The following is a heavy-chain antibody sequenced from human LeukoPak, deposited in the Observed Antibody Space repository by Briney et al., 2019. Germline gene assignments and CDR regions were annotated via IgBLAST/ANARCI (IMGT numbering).Heavy chain of an antibody. D-gene: IGHD3-22*01. CDR2: IKSKADGGTT. CDR1: GFTFDNAW. J-gene: IGHJ4*02. Sequence: GGSLRLSCAASGFTFDNAWMSWVRQAPGKGLEWVGRIKSKADGGTTDYAAPVKGRFTISRDDSKNTLYLQMDSLKTEDTAVYYCTTDPHYYDSSGYYRENYFDYWGQGTLVTVSS. CDR3: TTDPHYYDSSGYYRENYFDY. V-gene: IGHV3-15*01.